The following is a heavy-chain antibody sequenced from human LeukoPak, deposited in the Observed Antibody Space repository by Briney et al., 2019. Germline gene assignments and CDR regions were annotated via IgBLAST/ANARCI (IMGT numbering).Heavy chain of an antibody. J-gene: IGHJ4*02. CDR1: GDSFSTYW. D-gene: IGHD2-8*01. CDR3: VRLRGELMDGLDF. Sequence: GESLKISCKASGDSFSTYWIAWVRQMPGKGLKWMGVIYAVDSDTRYSPSFQGQVTISADKSLNTAYVQWSNLKASDTAMYYCVRLRGELMDGLDFWGQGTLVTVSS. CDR2: IYAVDSDT. V-gene: IGHV5-51*01.